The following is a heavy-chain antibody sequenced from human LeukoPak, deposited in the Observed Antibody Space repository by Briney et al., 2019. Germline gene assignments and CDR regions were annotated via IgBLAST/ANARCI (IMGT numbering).Heavy chain of an antibody. J-gene: IGHJ4*02. D-gene: IGHD3-16*02. Sequence: ASVKVSCKASGYTFTHYAMNRVRQAPGQGLEWMGWIHPSTGNPTYAQGFTGRFVFSLGTSISTTYLQISSLKAEDTAVYYCARAYQRLGDLSLPDYWGQGTLVTVSS. CDR3: ARAYQRLGDLSLPDY. CDR2: IHPSTGNP. V-gene: IGHV7-4-1*02. CDR1: GYTFTHYA.